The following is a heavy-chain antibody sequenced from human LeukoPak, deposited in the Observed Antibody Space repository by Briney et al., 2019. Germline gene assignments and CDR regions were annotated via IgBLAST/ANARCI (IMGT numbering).Heavy chain of an antibody. D-gene: IGHD3-22*01. V-gene: IGHV4-30-4*08. Sequence: SQTLSLTCTVSGGSISSGDYYWSWIRQPPGKGLEWIGYIYYSGSTYYNPSLKSRVTISVDTSKNQFSLKLSSVTAADTAVYYCARGGYYDPVRPDAFDIWGQGTMVTVSS. CDR1: GGSISSGDYY. CDR2: IYYSGST. J-gene: IGHJ3*02. CDR3: ARGGYYDPVRPDAFDI.